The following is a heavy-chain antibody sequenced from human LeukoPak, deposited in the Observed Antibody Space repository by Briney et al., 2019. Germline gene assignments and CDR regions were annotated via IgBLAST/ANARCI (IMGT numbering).Heavy chain of an antibody. J-gene: IGHJ4*02. Sequence: SETLSLTCAVSGCSNSSSNWWSWVRQPPGKGLEWIGEIYHSGSSNYNPSLKSRVTISVDKSKNQFSLKLSSVTAADTAVDYCASRSGSSGWYEVDYWGQGTLVTVSS. CDR1: GCSNSSSNW. V-gene: IGHV4-4*02. CDR3: ASRSGSSGWYEVDY. D-gene: IGHD6-19*01. CDR2: IYHSGSS.